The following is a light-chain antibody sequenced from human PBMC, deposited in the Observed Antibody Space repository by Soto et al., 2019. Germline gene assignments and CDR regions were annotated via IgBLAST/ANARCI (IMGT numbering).Light chain of an antibody. Sequence: DVQMTQSPSSLSASVGDRVTITCRASQTITDYLSWYQQKPGKAPERLIFGASNLQNGVPSRFIGSGSGTDFALTISSLQPEDFATYYCQQSYSIPWTFGQGTKVEFK. J-gene: IGKJ1*01. CDR1: QTITDY. CDR3: QQSYSIPWT. CDR2: GAS. V-gene: IGKV1-39*01.